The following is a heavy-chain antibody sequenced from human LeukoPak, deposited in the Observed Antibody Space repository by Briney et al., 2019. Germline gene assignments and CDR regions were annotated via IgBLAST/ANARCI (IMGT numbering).Heavy chain of an antibody. CDR1: GYTFTSYS. CDR2: ISAYNGNT. Sequence: ASVKVSCKASGYTFTSYSISWVRQAPGQGLEWMGWISAYNGNTNYAQKLQGRVTMTTDTSTSTAYMELRSLRSDDTAVYYCARAYCSSTSCYYDAFDIWGQGTMVTVSS. V-gene: IGHV1-18*01. CDR3: ARAYCSSTSCYYDAFDI. J-gene: IGHJ3*02. D-gene: IGHD2-2*01.